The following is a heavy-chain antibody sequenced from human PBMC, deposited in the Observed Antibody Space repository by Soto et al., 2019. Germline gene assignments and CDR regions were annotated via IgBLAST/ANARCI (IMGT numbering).Heavy chain of an antibody. Sequence: SETLSLTCAVSCGSISSCGYSWSWIRQPPGKGLEWIGYMYHSGSTYYNPSLKSRVTISIDRSKNQFPLKLSSVTAADTAVYYCARVPYYWGQGILVTVSS. CDR3: ARVPYY. J-gene: IGHJ4*02. V-gene: IGHV4-30-2*01. CDR2: MYHSGST. CDR1: CGSISSCGYS. D-gene: IGHD2-2*01.